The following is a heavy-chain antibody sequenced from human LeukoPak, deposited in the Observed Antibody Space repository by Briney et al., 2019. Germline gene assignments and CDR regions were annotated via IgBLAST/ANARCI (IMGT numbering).Heavy chain of an antibody. Sequence: PSVKVSCKASGGTFSSYAISWVRQAPGQGLEWMGGIIPIFGTANYAQKFQGRVTITTDESTSTAYMELSSLRSEDTAVYYCARRYCSGGSCYLGVFYYYYGVDVWGQGTTVTVSS. CDR2: IIPIFGTA. D-gene: IGHD2-15*01. J-gene: IGHJ6*02. CDR1: GGTFSSYA. V-gene: IGHV1-69*05. CDR3: ARRYCSGGSCYLGVFYYYYGVDV.